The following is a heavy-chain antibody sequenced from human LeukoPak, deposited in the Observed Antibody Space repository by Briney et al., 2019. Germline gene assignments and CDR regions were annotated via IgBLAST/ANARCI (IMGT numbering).Heavy chain of an antibody. J-gene: IGHJ4*02. V-gene: IGHV3-30-3*01. CDR3: ARVVVIRGFDY. CDR1: GFTFTTYA. D-gene: IGHD3-22*01. CDR2: ISHDGTNK. Sequence: GGSLRLSCAASGFTFTTYAMYWVRPAPGKGLEWVALISHDGTNKYYADSVKGRFSLSRDTSKNTLFLQMNSLRVEDTAVYYCARVVVIRGFDYCGEGTLVTVSS.